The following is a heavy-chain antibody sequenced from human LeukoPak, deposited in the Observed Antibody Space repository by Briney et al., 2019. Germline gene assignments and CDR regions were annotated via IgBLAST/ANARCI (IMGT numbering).Heavy chain of an antibody. CDR1: GYTFTSFG. Sequence: ASVKVSCKASGYTFTSFGISWVRRAPGQMLEWMGWISAYNGNTNYAQKLQGRVTMTTDTSTTTAYMELRSLRSDDTAVYYCAREGVATTFDYWGQGTLVTVSS. J-gene: IGHJ4*02. D-gene: IGHD1-26*01. CDR3: AREGVATTFDY. CDR2: ISAYNGNT. V-gene: IGHV1-18*01.